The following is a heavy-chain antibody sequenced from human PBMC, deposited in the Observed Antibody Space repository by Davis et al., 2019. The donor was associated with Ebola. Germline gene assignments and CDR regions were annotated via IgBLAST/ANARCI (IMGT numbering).Heavy chain of an antibody. CDR3: ARDPVAGPFDY. CDR1: GYTFTSYY. D-gene: IGHD6-19*01. V-gene: IGHV1-46*01. J-gene: IGHJ4*02. Sequence: AASVKVSCKASGYTFTSYYMHWVRQAPGQGLEWMGIINPSGGSTSYAQKFQGRVTMTTDTSTSTAYMALRSLRSDDTAVYYCARDPVAGPFDYWGQGTLVTVSS. CDR2: INPSGGST.